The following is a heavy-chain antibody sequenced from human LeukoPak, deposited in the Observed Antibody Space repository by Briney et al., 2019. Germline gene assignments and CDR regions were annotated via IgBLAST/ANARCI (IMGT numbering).Heavy chain of an antibody. CDR2: IYYSGST. V-gene: IGHV4-59*01. CDR3: ARERSPGSYYDAFDI. D-gene: IGHD1-26*01. CDR1: GGSISYYY. J-gene: IGHJ3*02. Sequence: SETLSLTCTVSGGSISYYYWSWIRQPPGEGLEWIGYIYYSGSTNYNPSLKSRVTISVDTSKNQFSLKLSSVTAADTAVYYCARERSPGSYYDAFDIWGQGTMVTVSS.